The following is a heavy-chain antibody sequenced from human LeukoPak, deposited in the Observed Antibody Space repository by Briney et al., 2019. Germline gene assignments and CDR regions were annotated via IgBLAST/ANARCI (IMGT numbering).Heavy chain of an antibody. CDR2: IWYDGSNK. CDR1: GFTFSSYG. D-gene: IGHD3-22*01. Sequence: GGSLRLSCAASGFTFSSYGMHWVRQAPGKGLEWEAVIWYDGSNKYYADSVKGRFTISRDNSKNTLYLQMNSLRAEDTAVYYCAKATVTYYDSSGYYYNWFDPWGQGTLVTVSS. J-gene: IGHJ5*02. V-gene: IGHV3-33*06. CDR3: AKATVTYYDSSGYYYNWFDP.